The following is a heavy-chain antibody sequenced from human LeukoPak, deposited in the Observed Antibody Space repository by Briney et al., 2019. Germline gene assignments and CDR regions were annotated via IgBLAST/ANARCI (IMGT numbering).Heavy chain of an antibody. CDR1: GFTFSSYS. CDR3: ARVVGSGSYQVTDYMDV. D-gene: IGHD3-10*01. Sequence: PGGSLRLSCAASGFTFSSYSMNWVRQAPGKGLEWVSHISSSSSTIYYADSVKGRFTISRDNAKNSLYLQMNSLRAEDTAVYYCARVVGSGSYQVTDYMDVWGKGTTVTISS. CDR2: ISSSSSTI. V-gene: IGHV3-48*04. J-gene: IGHJ6*03.